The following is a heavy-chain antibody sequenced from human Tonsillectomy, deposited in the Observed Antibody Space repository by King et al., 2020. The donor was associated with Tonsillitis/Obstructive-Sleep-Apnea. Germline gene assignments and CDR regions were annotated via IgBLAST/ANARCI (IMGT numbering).Heavy chain of an antibody. CDR2: ISAYNGDT. V-gene: IGHV1-18*01. J-gene: IGHJ4*02. CDR1: GYTFTTYG. Sequence: QLVQSGAEVKKPGASVKVSCKASGYTFTTYGISWVRQAPGQGLEWMGWISAYNGDTNYAQKLQGRVTMTTDTSTSTAYMVVRSLRSDDTAVYYCARDSRSHYYDTSGYYTFDYWGQGTLVTVSS. D-gene: IGHD3-22*01. CDR3: ARDSRSHYYDTSGYYTFDY.